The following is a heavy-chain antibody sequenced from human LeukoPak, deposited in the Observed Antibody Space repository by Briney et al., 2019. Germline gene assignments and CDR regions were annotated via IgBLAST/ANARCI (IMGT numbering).Heavy chain of an antibody. CDR3: ARDIAGVGYFDY. J-gene: IGHJ4*02. Sequence: PSETLSLTCAVSGGSISSYYWSWIRQPPGKGLEWIGYNYYSGSAKYNPSLRSRVTISVDTSKNQFSLKLSSVTAADTAVYYCARDIAGVGYFDYWGQGTLVTVSS. CDR2: NYYSGSA. D-gene: IGHD6-13*01. V-gene: IGHV4-59*01. CDR1: GGSISSYY.